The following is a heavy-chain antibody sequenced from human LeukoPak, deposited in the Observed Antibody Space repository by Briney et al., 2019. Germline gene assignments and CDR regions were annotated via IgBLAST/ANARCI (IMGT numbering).Heavy chain of an antibody. CDR1: GFTFGDYA. J-gene: IGHJ5*02. CDR2: IRDKTYGGTT. CDR3: TRDRGYCSSTSCYAWFDP. D-gene: IGHD2-2*01. V-gene: IGHV3-49*04. Sequence: PGGSLRLSCTASGFTFGDYAMSWVRQAPGKGLARVGFIRDKTYGGTTEYAASVKGRFTISRDDSRSIAYLQMNGLKTEDTAVYYCTRDRGYCSSTSCYAWFDPWGQGTLVSVSS.